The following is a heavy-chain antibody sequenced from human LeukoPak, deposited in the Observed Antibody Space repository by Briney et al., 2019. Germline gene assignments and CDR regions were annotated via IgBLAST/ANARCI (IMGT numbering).Heavy chain of an antibody. CDR2: ISSSGSTI. V-gene: IGHV3-11*01. CDR1: GFTFSDYY. Sequence: GSLRLSCAASGFTFSDYYMSWIRQAPGKGLEWVSYISSSGSTIYYADSVKGRFTISRDNAKNSLYLQMNSPRAEDTAVYYCARALRFGEPLTAFDIWGQGTMVTVSS. D-gene: IGHD3-10*01. J-gene: IGHJ3*02. CDR3: ARALRFGEPLTAFDI.